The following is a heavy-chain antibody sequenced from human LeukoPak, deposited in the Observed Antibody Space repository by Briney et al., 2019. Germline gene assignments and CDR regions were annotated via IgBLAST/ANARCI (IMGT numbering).Heavy chain of an antibody. Sequence: GGSLRLSCAASGFTFSSYEMNWVRQAPGKGLEWVSYISSSGRSIYYADSVKGRFTISRDNAKNSLYLQMNSLRADDTAVYYCARPRVHIYYAMDVWGQGTTVTVSS. CDR1: GFTFSSYE. CDR2: ISSSGRSI. CDR3: ARPRVHIYYAMDV. J-gene: IGHJ6*02. D-gene: IGHD1-1*01. V-gene: IGHV3-48*03.